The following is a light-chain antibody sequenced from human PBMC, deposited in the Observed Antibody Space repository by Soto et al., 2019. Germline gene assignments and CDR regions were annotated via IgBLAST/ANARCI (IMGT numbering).Light chain of an antibody. CDR3: QQSYNTPQT. CDR1: HTITNY. J-gene: IGKJ1*01. Sequence: DIQMTQSPSSLSASVGDRVTITCRASHTITNYLNWYQQQSGKAPKLLIYATDTLQSGVPSRFSGSGSGTDYTLNIRSLQPEDFATYYCQQSYNTPQTFGQGTKVDLK. CDR2: ATD. V-gene: IGKV1-39*01.